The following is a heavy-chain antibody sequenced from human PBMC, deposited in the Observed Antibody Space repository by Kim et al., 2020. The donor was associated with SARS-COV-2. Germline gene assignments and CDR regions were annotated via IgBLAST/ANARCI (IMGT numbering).Heavy chain of an antibody. Sequence: NGNTNYAQKLQGRVTMTTDTSTSTAYMELRSLRSDDTAVYYCARQGQHDYWGQGTLVTVSS. V-gene: IGHV1-18*01. CDR3: ARQGQHDY. J-gene: IGHJ4*02. CDR2: NGNT.